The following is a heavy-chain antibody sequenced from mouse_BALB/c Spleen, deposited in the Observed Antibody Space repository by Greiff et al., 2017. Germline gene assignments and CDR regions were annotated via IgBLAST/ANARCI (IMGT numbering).Heavy chain of an antibody. CDR1: GYSITSGYY. D-gene: IGHD2-3*01. CDR3: ARGWAPAGVDY. J-gene: IGHJ4*01. V-gene: IGHV3-6*02. Sequence: EVQLQESGPGLVKPSQSLSLTCSVTGYSITSGYYWNWIRQFPGNKLEWMGYISYDGSNNYNPSLKNRISITRDTSKNQFFLKLNSVTTEDTATYYCARGWAPAGVDYWGQGTSVTVSA. CDR2: ISYDGSN.